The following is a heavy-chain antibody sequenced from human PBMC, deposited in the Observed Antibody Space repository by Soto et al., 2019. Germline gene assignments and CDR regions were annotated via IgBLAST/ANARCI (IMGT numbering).Heavy chain of an antibody. D-gene: IGHD6-13*01. J-gene: IGHJ6*02. V-gene: IGHV4-61*01. CDR1: GGSVSSGSYY. CDR2: IYYSGST. CDR3: ARDRLAAAGTRGYYYYGMDV. Sequence: QVQLQESGPGLVKPSETLSLTCTVSGGSVSSGSYYWSWIRQPPGKGLEWIGYIYYSGSTNYNPSLKSRVTISVDTSKNQFSLQLSSVTAADTAVYYCARDRLAAAGTRGYYYYGMDVWGQGTTVTVSS.